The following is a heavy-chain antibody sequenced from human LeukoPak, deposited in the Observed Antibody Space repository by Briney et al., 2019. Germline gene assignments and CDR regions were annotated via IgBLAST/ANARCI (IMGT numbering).Heavy chain of an antibody. CDR2: SYNCGST. J-gene: IGHJ4*02. CDR1: GGFISSSSYY. CDR3: ARHEVKGVAGTIGFDY. Sequence: SGTLSLTCTVSGGFISSSSYYWGWIRQPPGKGLVGIGTSYNCGSTYYNPSLQSRVTISVDTYKNQFSLKLISVAAADTAVYYCARHEVKGVAGTIGFDYWGQGTLVTVSS. D-gene: IGHD6-19*01. V-gene: IGHV4-39*01.